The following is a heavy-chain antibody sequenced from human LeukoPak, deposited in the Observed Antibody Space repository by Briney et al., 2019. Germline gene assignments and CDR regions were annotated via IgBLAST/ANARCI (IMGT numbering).Heavy chain of an antibody. D-gene: IGHD1-14*01. J-gene: IGHJ6*03. CDR3: AREPPVPNRYYHYMDV. Sequence: SVKVSCKVSGGTFSSEAFSWVRQAPGQGLEWMGGIIPIFGTANYAQKFQARVTISADESTSTVYMELSSLRSEDTAVYYCAREPPVPNRYYHYMDVWGKGTTVAVSS. CDR2: IIPIFGTA. CDR1: GGTFSSEA. V-gene: IGHV1-69*13.